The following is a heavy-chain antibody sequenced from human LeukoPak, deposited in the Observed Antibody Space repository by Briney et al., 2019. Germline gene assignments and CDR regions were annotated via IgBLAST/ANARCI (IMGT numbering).Heavy chain of an antibody. CDR3: ARADSSSFAY. D-gene: IGHD6-13*01. CDR2: ISSSSSTI. V-gene: IGHV3-48*04. Sequence: PGGSLRLSCAASGFTVSSNYMSWVRQAPGKGLEWVSYISSSSSTIYYADSVKGRFTISRDNAKNSLYLQMNSLRAEDTAVYYCARADSSSFAYWGQGTLVTVSS. CDR1: GFTVSSNY. J-gene: IGHJ4*02.